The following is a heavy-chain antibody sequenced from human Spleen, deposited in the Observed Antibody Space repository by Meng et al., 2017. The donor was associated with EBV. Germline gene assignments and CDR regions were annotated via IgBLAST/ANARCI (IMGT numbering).Heavy chain of an antibody. D-gene: IGHD6-25*01. V-gene: IGHV3-74*01. CDR2: TNEDGRIT. J-gene: IGHJ4*02. Sequence: EVQLVESGGAVVQPGGCLRLACAASGFSFSRYWMHWVRQVPGKGLVWVSRTNEDGRITNYADSVKGRFTISRDNTKNTLYLQMNSLRAEDTAVYFCSRDLVGSDDDWGQGTLVTVYS. CDR3: SRDLVGSDDD. CDR1: GFSFSRYW.